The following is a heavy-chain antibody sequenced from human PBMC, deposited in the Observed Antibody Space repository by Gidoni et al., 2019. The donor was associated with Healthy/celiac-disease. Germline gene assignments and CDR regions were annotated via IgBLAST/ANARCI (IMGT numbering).Heavy chain of an antibody. CDR1: GGSISSYY. V-gene: IGHV4-59*01. CDR2: IYYSGST. Sequence: QVQLQESGPGLVKPSETLSLTCTVSGGSISSYYWSWIRQPPGKGLEWIGYIYYSGSTNYNPSLKSRVTISVDTSKNQFSLKLSSVTAADTAVYYCARYDFWSGCGFDYWGQGTLVTVSS. CDR3: ARYDFWSGCGFDY. J-gene: IGHJ4*02. D-gene: IGHD3-3*01.